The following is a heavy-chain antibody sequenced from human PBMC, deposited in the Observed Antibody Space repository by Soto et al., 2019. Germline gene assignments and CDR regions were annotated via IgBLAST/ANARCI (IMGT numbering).Heavy chain of an antibody. CDR3: DSESLYGADCDY. J-gene: IGHJ4*02. D-gene: IGHD4-17*01. CDR2: ITYSGTT. CDR1: GDSITTGDYY. V-gene: IGHV4-30-4*01. Sequence: PSETLSLTGSVSGDSITTGDYYWSWIRQSPGTGLEWLGRITYSGTTYYNPSLKSRLTVSLDTSNNQCFLKLSSVTPAETAVYYRDSESLYGADCDYWGQGNLVTVAS.